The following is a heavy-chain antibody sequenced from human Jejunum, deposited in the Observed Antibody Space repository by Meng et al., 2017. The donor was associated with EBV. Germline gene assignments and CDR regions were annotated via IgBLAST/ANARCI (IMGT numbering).Heavy chain of an antibody. D-gene: IGHD3-22*01. CDR3: ARGRGVTDYYDSSGSPFDY. Sequence: QVQLQESGPGRVKSSETLSLTCTVSGGCVSTGSYYWSWIRQPPGKGLEWIGYFYYSASPKYNPSLKSRATISADMSKNQFSLKLRSVTSADTAVYYCARGRGVTDYYDSSGSPFDYWGQGTLVTVSS. CDR2: FYYSASP. J-gene: IGHJ4*02. CDR1: GGCVSTGSYY. V-gene: IGHV4-61*01.